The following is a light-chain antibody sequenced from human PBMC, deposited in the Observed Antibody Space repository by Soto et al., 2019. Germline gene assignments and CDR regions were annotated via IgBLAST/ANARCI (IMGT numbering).Light chain of an antibody. CDR1: SGSIASNY. CDR3: QSYDATNQV. V-gene: IGLV6-57*01. Sequence: FMLTQPHSVSKSPGKTVIISCTRSSGSIASNYVQWYQQRPGSSPTTVIYEDNQRPSGVPDRFSGSIDSSSNSASLTISGLETEDEADYYCQSYDATNQVFGGGTKLTVL. J-gene: IGLJ3*02. CDR2: EDN.